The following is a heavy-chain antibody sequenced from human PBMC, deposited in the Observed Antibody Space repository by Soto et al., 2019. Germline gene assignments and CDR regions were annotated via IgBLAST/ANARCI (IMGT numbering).Heavy chain of an antibody. V-gene: IGHV3-21*01. J-gene: IGHJ4*02. CDR3: ARVPAASDRTAFYYVSKFFYFDY. CDR1: GFTFSNST. Sequence: GGSLRLSWAASGFTFSNSTMNWVRQAPGKGLEWVACITSSCSFIYYADSMKGRFTISRDDAKKSLYLQMNSLRAEDTAVYYCARVPAASDRTAFYYVSKFFYFDYWGRGTQVTVSS. D-gene: IGHD3-22*01. CDR2: ITSSCSFI.